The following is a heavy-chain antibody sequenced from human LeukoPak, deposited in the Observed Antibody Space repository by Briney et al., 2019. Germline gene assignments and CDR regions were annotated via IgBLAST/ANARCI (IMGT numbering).Heavy chain of an antibody. V-gene: IGHV3-7*01. Sequence: GGSLRLSCAASGFTFSSYSMSWVPQAPGKGLEWVANIKQDGSEKYYVDSVKGRFTISRDNAKNSLYLQMNRLRAEDTAVYYCAREFSGSYYYWGQGTLVTVSS. CDR1: GFTFSSYS. CDR2: IKQDGSEK. D-gene: IGHD1-26*01. J-gene: IGHJ4*02. CDR3: AREFSGSYYY.